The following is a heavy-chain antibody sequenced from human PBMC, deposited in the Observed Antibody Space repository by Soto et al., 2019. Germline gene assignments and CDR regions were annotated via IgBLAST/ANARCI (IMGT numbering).Heavy chain of an antibody. CDR2: ISAYNGNT. D-gene: IGHD3-9*01. V-gene: IGHV1-18*01. J-gene: IGHJ4*02. CDR3: ARALYYDILTGYYASSPLDY. Sequence: GASVKVSCKASGYTFTSYGISWVRQAPGQGLEWMGWISAYNGNTNYAQKLQGRVTMTTDTSTSTAYMELRSLRSDDTAVYYCARALYYDILTGYYASSPLDYWGQGTLVTVSS. CDR1: GYTFTSYG.